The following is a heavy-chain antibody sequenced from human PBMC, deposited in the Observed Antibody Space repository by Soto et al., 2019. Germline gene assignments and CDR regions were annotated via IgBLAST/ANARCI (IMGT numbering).Heavy chain of an antibody. V-gene: IGHV3-9*01. CDR3: AKDLLGPGRAYGMDV. Sequence: GGSLRLSCAASVFPFADYAMHWVRQAPGKGLEWVSRISCNSGSIAYADSVKGRFTISRDNAKHSLYLQMNSLRAEDTAVYYCAKDLLGPGRAYGMDVWGQGTTVTVSS. CDR2: ISCNSGSI. CDR1: VFPFADYA. D-gene: IGHD7-27*01. J-gene: IGHJ6*02.